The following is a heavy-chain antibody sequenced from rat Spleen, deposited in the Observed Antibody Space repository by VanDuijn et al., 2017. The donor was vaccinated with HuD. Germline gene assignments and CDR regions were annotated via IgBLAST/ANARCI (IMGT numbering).Heavy chain of an antibody. V-gene: IGHV5-25*01. CDR1: GFIFSNYY. CDR3: ARHGYDGSYYYWDY. J-gene: IGHJ2*01. CDR2: ITTGGAIT. D-gene: IGHD1-12*02. Sequence: EVQLVESGGGLVQPGRSMRLSCAASGFIFSNYYMVWVRQAPTKGLEWVASITTGGAITSYRDSVKGRFTISRDTAKSTLYLQMDSLRSEDTATYYCARHGYDGSYYYWDYWGQGVMVTVSS.